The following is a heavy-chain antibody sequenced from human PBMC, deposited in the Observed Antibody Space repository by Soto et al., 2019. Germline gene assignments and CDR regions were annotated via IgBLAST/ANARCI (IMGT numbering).Heavy chain of an antibody. CDR1: GFTFSSYA. V-gene: IGHV3-23*01. D-gene: IGHD1-26*01. J-gene: IGHJ4*02. CDR3: AKRGGASYYFDY. Sequence: VQLLESGGGLVQPGGSLRLSCAASGFTFSSYAMSWVRQAPGTGLQWVSTFSGTTGNTYYADSVKGRFTISRDNSKYTLFLRMNSLRAEDTAVYYCAKRGGASYYFDYWGKGTLVTVSS. CDR2: FSGTTGNT.